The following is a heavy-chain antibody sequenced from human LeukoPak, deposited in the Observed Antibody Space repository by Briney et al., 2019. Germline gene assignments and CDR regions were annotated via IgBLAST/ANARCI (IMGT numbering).Heavy chain of an antibody. CDR3: ARVVTQNYYYYMDV. CDR2: ISSNGGST. J-gene: IGHJ6*03. Sequence: GGSLRLSCAASGFTFSSYAMHWVRQAPGKGLEYVSAISSNGGSTYYANSVKGRFTISRDNSKNTLYLQVGSLRAEDMAVYYCARVVTQNYYYYMDVWGKGTTVTVSS. D-gene: IGHD1-26*01. V-gene: IGHV3-64*01. CDR1: GFTFSSYA.